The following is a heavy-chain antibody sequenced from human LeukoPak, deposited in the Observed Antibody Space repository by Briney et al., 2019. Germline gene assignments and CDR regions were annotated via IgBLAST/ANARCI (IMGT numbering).Heavy chain of an antibody. CDR3: GKVRVGATEDY. D-gene: IGHD1-26*01. CDR1: GFTFDDYV. J-gene: IGHJ4*02. Sequence: PGGSLRLSCAASGFTFDDYVMSWVSQAPGKGLEWVSGIKWNGAGTDFADSVRGRFTIYRDNAKNSLYLQMNSLRAEDTALYYCGKVRVGATEDYWGQGTLVTVSS. CDR2: IKWNGAGT. V-gene: IGHV3-20*04.